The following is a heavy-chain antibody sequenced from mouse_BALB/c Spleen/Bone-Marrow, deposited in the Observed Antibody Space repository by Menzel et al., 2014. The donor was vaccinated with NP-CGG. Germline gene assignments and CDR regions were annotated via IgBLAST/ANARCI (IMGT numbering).Heavy chain of an antibody. CDR2: IDPNYGGT. V-gene: IGHV1-39*01. D-gene: IGHD1-1*01. Sequence: EVQLQQSGPELEKPGASVKISCKASGYSFTGYNMNWVKQSDGRSLEWIGNIDPNYGGTSYNQKFRGKATLTVDKSSSTAYMQLTSLTSEDSAVYYCAKNHFGSNSLGYWGQGTLVTVSA. CDR1: GYSFTGYN. J-gene: IGHJ3*01. CDR3: AKNHFGSNSLGY.